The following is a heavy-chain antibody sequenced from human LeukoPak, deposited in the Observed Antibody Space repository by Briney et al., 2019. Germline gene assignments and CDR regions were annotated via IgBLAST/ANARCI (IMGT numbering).Heavy chain of an antibody. D-gene: IGHD4-17*01. CDR1: GFTFSSYA. CDR2: ISYDGSNK. V-gene: IGHV3-30*04. J-gene: IGHJ4*02. CDR3: ARDPTTVTTGPDY. Sequence: GGSLRLSCAASGFTFSSYAMHWVRQAPGKGLEWVAVISYDGSNKYYADSVKGRFTISRDNSKNTLYLQMNSLRAEDTAVYYCARDPTTVTTGPDYWGQGTLVTVSS.